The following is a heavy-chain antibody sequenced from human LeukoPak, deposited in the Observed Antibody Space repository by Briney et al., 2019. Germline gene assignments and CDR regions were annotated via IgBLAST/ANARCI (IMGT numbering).Heavy chain of an antibody. CDR1: GYSFTNYA. CDR3: ARDLSPWELYYYMDV. Sequence: GASVKVSCKASGYSFTNYAMNWVRQAPGQGLEWMGWINPNSGGTNYAQKFQGRVTMTRDTPISTAYMELSRLRSDDTAVYYCARDLSPWELYYYMDVWGKGTTVTISS. J-gene: IGHJ6*03. D-gene: IGHD1-26*01. CDR2: INPNSGGT. V-gene: IGHV1-2*02.